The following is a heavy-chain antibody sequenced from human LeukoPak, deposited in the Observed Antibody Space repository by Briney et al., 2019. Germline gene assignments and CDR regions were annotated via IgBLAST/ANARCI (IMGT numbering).Heavy chain of an antibody. Sequence: SETLSLTCTVSGYSISSGYYWGWIRQPPGKGLEGIGRIYHSGSTYYNPSLKSRVTISVDTSKNQFSLKLSSVTAADTAVYYCASTSIAAAGTEFDYWGQGTLVTVSS. CDR2: IYHSGST. D-gene: IGHD6-13*01. V-gene: IGHV4-38-2*02. CDR1: GYSISSGYY. J-gene: IGHJ4*02. CDR3: ASTSIAAAGTEFDY.